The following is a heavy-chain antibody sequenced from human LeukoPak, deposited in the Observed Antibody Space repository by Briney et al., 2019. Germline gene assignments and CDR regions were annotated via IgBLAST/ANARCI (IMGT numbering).Heavy chain of an antibody. D-gene: IGHD1-14*01. J-gene: IGHJ4*02. CDR1: GGSINSSSYC. CDR2: FYCSGST. CDR3: ARSDRNYDLGKASLRYYFDY. Sequence: KPSETLSLTCTVSGGSINSSSYCWGWIRQPPGKGLEWIGSFYCSGSTYYNPSLKSRVTISVDTSKNQFSLKLSSVTAADTAVYYCARSDRNYDLGKASLRYYFDYWGQGTLLTVSS. V-gene: IGHV4-39*07.